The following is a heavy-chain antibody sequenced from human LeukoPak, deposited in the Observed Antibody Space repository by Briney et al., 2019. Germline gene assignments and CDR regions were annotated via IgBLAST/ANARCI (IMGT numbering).Heavy chain of an antibody. J-gene: IGHJ4*02. CDR2: IYYSGST. D-gene: IGHD1-20*01. Sequence: SETLSLTCTVSGGSISSSSYYWGWIRQPPGKGLEWIGSIYYSGSTYDNPSLKSRVTISVDTSKNQFSLKLSSVTAADTAVYYCARLTGTSHFDYWGQGTLVTASS. V-gene: IGHV4-39*01. CDR1: GGSISSSSYY. CDR3: ARLTGTSHFDY.